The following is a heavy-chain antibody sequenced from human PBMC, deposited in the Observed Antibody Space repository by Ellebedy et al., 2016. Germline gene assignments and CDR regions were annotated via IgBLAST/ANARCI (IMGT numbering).Heavy chain of an antibody. V-gene: IGHV3-30*18. CDR1: GFTFSSYG. CDR3: AKAPGSSSSTLFY. Sequence: GGSLRLXCAASGFTFSSYGMHWVRQAPGKGLEWVAVISYDGSNKYYADSVKGRFTISRDNSKNTLYLQMNSLRAEDTAVYYCAKAPGSSSSTLFYWGQGTLVTVSS. D-gene: IGHD6-6*01. J-gene: IGHJ4*02. CDR2: ISYDGSNK.